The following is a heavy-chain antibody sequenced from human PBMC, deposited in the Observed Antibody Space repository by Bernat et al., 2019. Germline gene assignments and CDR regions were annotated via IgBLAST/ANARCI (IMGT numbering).Heavy chain of an antibody. D-gene: IGHD1-26*01. J-gene: IGHJ4*02. V-gene: IGHV3-23*01. CDR1: GFTFSSYA. Sequence: EVQLLESGGGLVQPGRSLRLSCAASGFTFSSYAMSWVRQAPGKGLEWVSGISGSGGSTYYADSVKGRFTISRDNSKNTLFLQMNSLRAEDTAVYYCATTKVVGATMGEAGWGQGTLVTVSS. CDR2: ISGSGGST. CDR3: ATTKVVGATMGEAG.